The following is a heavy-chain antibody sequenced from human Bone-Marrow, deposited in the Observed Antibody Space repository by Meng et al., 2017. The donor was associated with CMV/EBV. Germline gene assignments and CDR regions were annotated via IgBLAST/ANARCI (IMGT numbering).Heavy chain of an antibody. CDR2: IRNDGSDK. Sequence: GESLKISCAASGITFSNHGMHWVRQAPGKGLEWVAFIRNDGSDKYYADSVKGRFTISRDNSKNTLYLQMNSLRAEDTAVYYCARVSRSGYDGMVDYWGQGTLVTFSS. V-gene: IGHV3-30*02. D-gene: IGHD5-12*01. J-gene: IGHJ4*02. CDR1: GITFSNHG. CDR3: ARVSRSGYDGMVDY.